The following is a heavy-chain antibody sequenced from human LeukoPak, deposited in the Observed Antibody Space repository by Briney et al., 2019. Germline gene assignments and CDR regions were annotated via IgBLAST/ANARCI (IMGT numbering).Heavy chain of an antibody. CDR1: GYTFTNYG. CDR3: ARDLSPYYYDSSGYPGG. V-gene: IGHV1-18*01. J-gene: IGHJ4*02. Sequence: ASVKVSCKASGYTFTNYGISWVRQAPGQGLEWLGWISAYNGNTYYAQRLQGRVTLTTDTSTSTAYIDLRSLRSDDTAVYYCARDLSPYYYDSSGYPGGWGQGTLVTVSS. CDR2: ISAYNGNT. D-gene: IGHD3-22*01.